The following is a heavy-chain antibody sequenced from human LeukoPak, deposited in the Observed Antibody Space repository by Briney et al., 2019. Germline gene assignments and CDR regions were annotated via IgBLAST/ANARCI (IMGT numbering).Heavy chain of an antibody. J-gene: IGHJ4*02. CDR1: GFTFSSYG. D-gene: IGHD3-3*01. CDR2: MRYDGSNE. Sequence: GGSLRLSCAASGFTFSSYGMHWVRQAPGKGLEWVSFMRYDGSNEYYADSVKGRFTISRDNSKNTLYLQMNSLRAEDTAVYYCAKESFRSGYSYYFDYWGQGTLVTVSS. V-gene: IGHV3-30*02. CDR3: AKESFRSGYSYYFDY.